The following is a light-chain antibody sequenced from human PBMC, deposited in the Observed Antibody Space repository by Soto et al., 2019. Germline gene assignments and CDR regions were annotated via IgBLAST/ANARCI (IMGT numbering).Light chain of an antibody. CDR3: VSYTTSASSV. Sequence: QSVLTQPASVSGSPGQSIAISCTGTSSDVGNYIFVSWYRQHPGKAPKLTIYDINNRPSGVSNRFSGSKSGNTASLTISGLQAEDEADYYCVSYTTSASSVFGTATKVTVL. V-gene: IGLV2-14*01. CDR2: DIN. J-gene: IGLJ1*01. CDR1: SSDVGNYIF.